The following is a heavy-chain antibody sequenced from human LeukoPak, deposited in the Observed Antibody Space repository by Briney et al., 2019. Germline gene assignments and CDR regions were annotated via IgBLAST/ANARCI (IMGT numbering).Heavy chain of an antibody. V-gene: IGHV5-51*01. CDR1: GYSFTNYW. J-gene: IGHJ3*02. CDR3: ASQYYYDSNSAFDI. Sequence: GESLKISCKSSGYSFTNYWIGWVRQMPGKGLEWMGIIYPGDSDTRYSPSFQGQVTISADKSISTAYLQWSSLKASDTAMYYCASQYYYDSNSAFDIWGQGTMVTVSS. D-gene: IGHD3-22*01. CDR2: IYPGDSDT.